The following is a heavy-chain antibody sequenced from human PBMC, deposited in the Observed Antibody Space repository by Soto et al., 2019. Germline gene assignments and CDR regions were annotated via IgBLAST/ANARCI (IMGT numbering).Heavy chain of an antibody. CDR2: INPSGGST. V-gene: IGHV1-46*03. D-gene: IGHD2-2*02. Sequence: ASVKVSCKASGYTFTSYYMHWVRQAPGQGLEWMGIINPSGGSTSYAQKFQGRVTMTRDTSTSTVYMELSSLRSEDTAVYHCARGRALGYCSSTSCYTAFDIWGQGTMVTVSS. CDR3: ARGRALGYCSSTSCYTAFDI. J-gene: IGHJ3*02. CDR1: GYTFTSYY.